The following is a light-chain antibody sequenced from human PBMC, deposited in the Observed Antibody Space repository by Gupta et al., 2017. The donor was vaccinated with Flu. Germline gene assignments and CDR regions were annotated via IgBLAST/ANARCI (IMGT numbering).Light chain of an antibody. CDR3: QQTHSLPWA. Sequence: DIVPITCSAILNITRYLNWYQHKLGEAPNLLIHSGSTLQGGVASRFSGRGSWTDFTLTISRLHPEDFATYYCQQTHSLPWAFGEGTRVDMK. V-gene: IGKV1-39*01. J-gene: IGKJ1*01. CDR1: LNITRY. CDR2: SGS.